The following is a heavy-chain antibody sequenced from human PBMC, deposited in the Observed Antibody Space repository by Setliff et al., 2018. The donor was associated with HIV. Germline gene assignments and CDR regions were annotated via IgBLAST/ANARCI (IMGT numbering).Heavy chain of an antibody. CDR2: ITLDGART. V-gene: IGHV3-23*01. Sequence: GGSLRLSCAASGFTFSNYAMNWVRQAPGKRLEWVSSITLDGARTYYADSVRGRFTISRDNSKNTVYLQMNSLRAEDTALYYCARDIPFGDLLMLQAYMDVWGKGTTVTVSS. D-gene: IGHD3-10*01. CDR3: ARDIPFGDLLMLQAYMDV. J-gene: IGHJ6*04. CDR1: GFTFSNYA.